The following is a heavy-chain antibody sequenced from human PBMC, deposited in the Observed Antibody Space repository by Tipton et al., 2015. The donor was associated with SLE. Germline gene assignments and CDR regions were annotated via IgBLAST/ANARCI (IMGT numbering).Heavy chain of an antibody. J-gene: IGHJ5*02. Sequence: TLSLTCAVYGGSFSGYYWSWIRQPPGKGLEWIGEINHSGSTNYNPSLKSRVTISVDASKNQFSLKLSSVTAADTAVYYCAGHSYYYESSGYWGNWFDPWGQGTLVTVSS. CDR1: GGSFSGYY. D-gene: IGHD3-22*01. V-gene: IGHV4-34*01. CDR3: AGHSYYYESSGYWGNWFDP. CDR2: INHSGST.